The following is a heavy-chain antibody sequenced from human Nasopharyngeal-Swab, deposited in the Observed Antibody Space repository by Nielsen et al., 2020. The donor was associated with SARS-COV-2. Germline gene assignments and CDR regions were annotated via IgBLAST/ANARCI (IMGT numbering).Heavy chain of an antibody. Sequence: GESLKISCAASGFTFSSYWMHRVRQAPGKGLVWVSRINSDGSSTSYADSVKGRFTISRDNAKNTLYLQMNSLGAEDTAVYYCARAIGSGSSYWGQGTLVTVSS. V-gene: IGHV3-74*01. CDR1: GFTFSSYW. D-gene: IGHD3-10*01. J-gene: IGHJ4*02. CDR3: ARAIGSGSSY. CDR2: INSDGSST.